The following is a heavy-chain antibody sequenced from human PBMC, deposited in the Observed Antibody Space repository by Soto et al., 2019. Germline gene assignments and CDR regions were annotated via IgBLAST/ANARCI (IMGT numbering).Heavy chain of an antibody. CDR1: GGSISSSSYY. J-gene: IGHJ3*02. Sequence: PSETLSLTCTVSGGSISSSSYYWGWIRQPPGKGLEWIGSIYYSGSTYYNPSLKSRVTISVDTSKNQFSLKLSSVTAADTAVYYCAAGRMDAFDIWGQGTMVTVSS. CDR2: IYYSGST. CDR3: AAGRMDAFDI. V-gene: IGHV4-39*01.